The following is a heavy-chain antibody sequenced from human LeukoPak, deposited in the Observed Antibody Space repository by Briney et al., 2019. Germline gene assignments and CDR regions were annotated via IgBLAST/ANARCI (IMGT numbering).Heavy chain of an antibody. V-gene: IGHV4-4*02. CDR3: ARERVAPTGYYNPYYYGMDV. D-gene: IGHD3-9*01. Sequence: SGTLSLTCDVSGGSISSSHWWSWVRQSPGKGLEWIGEIYHSGSTNYKPSLKSRVTISVDKSKNQFSLKLSSVTAADTAVYYCARERVAPTGYYNPYYYGMDVWGQGTTVTVSS. CDR1: GGSISSSHW. J-gene: IGHJ6*02. CDR2: IYHSGST.